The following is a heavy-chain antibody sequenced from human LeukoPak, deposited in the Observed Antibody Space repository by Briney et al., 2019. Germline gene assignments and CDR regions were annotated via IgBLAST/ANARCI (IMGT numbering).Heavy chain of an antibody. Sequence: ASVKVSCKASGYTFTSYAMNWVRQAPGQGLEWMGWINTNTGNPTYAQGFTGRFVFSLDTSVSTAYLQISSLKAEDTAVYYCARGDYCSGGSCYAGGFDYWGQGTLVTVSS. CDR1: GYTFTSYA. CDR3: ARGDYCSGGSCYAGGFDY. CDR2: INTNTGNP. D-gene: IGHD2-15*01. J-gene: IGHJ4*02. V-gene: IGHV7-4-1*02.